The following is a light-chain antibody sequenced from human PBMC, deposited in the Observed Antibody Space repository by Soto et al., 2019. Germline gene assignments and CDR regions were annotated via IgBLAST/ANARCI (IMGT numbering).Light chain of an antibody. Sequence: EIVLTQSPDTMSLSPGEIATIACRASQGISSTWLAWYKQKRGQDPRLLIYGASTRATGIPDRFSGSGSGTAFTLIISIVVPEDFVVYYCRQDGASPMTFGQGTKVEL. CDR1: QGISSTW. CDR2: GAS. V-gene: IGKV3-20*01. J-gene: IGKJ1*01. CDR3: RQDGASPMT.